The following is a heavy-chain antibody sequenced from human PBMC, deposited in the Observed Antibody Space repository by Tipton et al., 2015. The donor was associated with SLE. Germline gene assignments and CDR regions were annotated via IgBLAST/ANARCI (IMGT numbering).Heavy chain of an antibody. V-gene: IGHV3-66*01. CDR3: ARGPVSGRRYFDF. Sequence: QLVQSGGGLVKPGGSLRLSCAASGFTFSDYFMSWVRQAPGKGLEWVSVFFGADSTYYADSVKGRFIVSRDSSKNTLFLQMNSLRAEDTAVYYCARGPVSGRRYFDFWGQGTLVTVSS. D-gene: IGHD6-19*01. CDR2: FFGADST. J-gene: IGHJ4*02. CDR1: GFTFSDYF.